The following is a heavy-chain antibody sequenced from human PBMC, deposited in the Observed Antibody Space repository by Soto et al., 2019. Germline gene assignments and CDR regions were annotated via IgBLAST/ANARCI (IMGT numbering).Heavy chain of an antibody. CDR2: IYHSGST. Sequence: QLQLQESGSGLVKPSQTLSLTCAVSGGSISSGGYSWSWIRQPPGKGLEWIGYIYHSGSTYYNPSLKSRVPITVDRSKNQSSLKLSSVASADTAVYYCASGQQLVRNYWGQGTLVTVSS. CDR3: ASGQQLVRNY. V-gene: IGHV4-30-2*01. D-gene: IGHD6-13*01. J-gene: IGHJ4*02. CDR1: GGSISSGGYS.